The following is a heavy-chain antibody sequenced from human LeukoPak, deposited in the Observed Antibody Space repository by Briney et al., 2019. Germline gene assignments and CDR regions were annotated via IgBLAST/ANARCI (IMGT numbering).Heavy chain of an antibody. Sequence: GESLKISCKGSGYSFSSYWISWVRQMPGKGLEWMGRIDPGDSFTKYRPSLEGRVTISADNSLSTVYLQWRSLKASDTAIYYCARDGGGVSSWVSHWGQGTLVTVSS. CDR2: IDPGDSFT. CDR3: ARDGGGVSSWVSH. V-gene: IGHV5-10-1*01. D-gene: IGHD2-8*02. J-gene: IGHJ4*02. CDR1: GYSFSSYW.